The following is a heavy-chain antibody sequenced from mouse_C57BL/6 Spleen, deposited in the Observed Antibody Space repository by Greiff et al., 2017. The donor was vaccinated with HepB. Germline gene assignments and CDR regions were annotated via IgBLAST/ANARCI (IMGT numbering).Heavy chain of an antibody. CDR1: GYTFTTYP. CDR2: FHPYNDDT. CDR3: ARKEYYGSSSFAY. D-gene: IGHD1-1*01. J-gene: IGHJ3*01. V-gene: IGHV1-47*01. Sequence: LVESGAELVKPGASVKMSCKASGYTFTTYPIEWMKQNHGKSLEWIGNFHPYNDDTKYNEKFKGKATLTVEKSSSTVYLELSRLTSDDSAVYYCARKEYYGSSSFAYWGQGTLVTVSA.